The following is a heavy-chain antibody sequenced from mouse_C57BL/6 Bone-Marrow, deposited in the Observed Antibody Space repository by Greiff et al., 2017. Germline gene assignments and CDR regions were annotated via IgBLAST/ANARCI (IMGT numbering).Heavy chain of an antibody. J-gene: IGHJ2*01. D-gene: IGHD1-1*01. CDR3: TTGMTTVVDY. Sequence: VQLQQSGAELVRPGASVKLSCTASGFNIKDDYMHWVKQRPEQGLEWIGWIDPENGDTEYASKFQGKAPITADTSSNTAYLQLSSLTSEDTAVYYCTTGMTTVVDYWGQGTTLTVSS. V-gene: IGHV14-4*01. CDR1: GFNIKDDY. CDR2: IDPENGDT.